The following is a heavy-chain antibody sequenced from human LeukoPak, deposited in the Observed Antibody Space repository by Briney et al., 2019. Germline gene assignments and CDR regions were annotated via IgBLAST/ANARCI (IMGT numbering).Heavy chain of an antibody. J-gene: IGHJ1*01. D-gene: IGHD4-17*01. V-gene: IGHV3-30*18. CDR3: AKERMTTVTTAYFQH. Sequence: GGSLRLSCAASGFTFSDYYMSWIRQAPGKGLEWVAVISYDGSNKYYADSVKGRFTISRDNSKNTLYLQMNSLRAEDTAVYYCAKERMTTVTTAYFQHWGQGTLVTVSS. CDR2: ISYDGSNK. CDR1: GFTFSDYY.